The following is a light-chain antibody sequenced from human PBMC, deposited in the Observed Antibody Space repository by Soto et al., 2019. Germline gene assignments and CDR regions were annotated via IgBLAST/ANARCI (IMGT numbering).Light chain of an antibody. CDR1: SSDVGGSNY. CDR2: DVT. CDR3: TSSTTSSTYV. Sequence: QAVVTQPASVSGSPGQSITISCTGTSSDVGGSNYVSWYQQHPGKAPKLMIYDVTNRPSGVSDRFSASKSGNTASLTISGLQAEDEADYYCTSSTTSSTYVFGTGTKLTVL. J-gene: IGLJ1*01. V-gene: IGLV2-14*01.